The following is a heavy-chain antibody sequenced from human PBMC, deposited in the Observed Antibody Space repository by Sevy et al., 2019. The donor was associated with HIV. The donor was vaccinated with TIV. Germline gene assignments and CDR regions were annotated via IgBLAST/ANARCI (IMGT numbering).Heavy chain of an antibody. CDR1: GFSLRTSGVG. V-gene: IGHV2-5*02. CDR2: IYWDDDK. Sequence: SGAMLVNPTQTLTLTCTFSGFSLRTSGVGVGWIRQPPGKALEWLALIYWDDDKRYSPSLKSRLTITKDTSKNQVVLTMTNMDPVDTATYYCALTYYGSGSYYDWFDPWGQGTLVTVSS. D-gene: IGHD3-10*01. J-gene: IGHJ5*02. CDR3: ALTYYGSGSYYDWFDP.